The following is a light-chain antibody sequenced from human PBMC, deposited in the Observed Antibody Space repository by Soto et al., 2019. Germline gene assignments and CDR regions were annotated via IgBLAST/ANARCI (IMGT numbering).Light chain of an antibody. J-gene: IGKJ4*01. V-gene: IGKV3-20*01. CDR3: QQYGSSPPLT. CDR1: QSVSSNY. Sequence: EIVLTQSPGTLSLSPGERATLSCRASQSVSSNYLAWYKQKPGQAPRLLIYGASSRATGIPDRFSGSGSGTDFTLTISRLEPEDFVVYYCQQYGSSPPLTFGGGTKVEIK. CDR2: GAS.